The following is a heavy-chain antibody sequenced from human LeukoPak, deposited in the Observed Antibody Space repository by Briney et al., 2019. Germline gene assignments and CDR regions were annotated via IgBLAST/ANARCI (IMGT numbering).Heavy chain of an antibody. CDR1: GGSISSGGYS. Sequence: SQTLSLTCAVSGGSISSGGYSWSWIRQPPGKGLEWIGYIYHSGSTYYNPSLKSRVTMSVDTSENQFSLKLSSVTAADTAVYYCARDQRGSGSYLDYWGQGTLVTVSS. V-gene: IGHV4-30-2*01. CDR2: IYHSGST. CDR3: ARDQRGSGSYLDY. J-gene: IGHJ4*02. D-gene: IGHD3-10*01.